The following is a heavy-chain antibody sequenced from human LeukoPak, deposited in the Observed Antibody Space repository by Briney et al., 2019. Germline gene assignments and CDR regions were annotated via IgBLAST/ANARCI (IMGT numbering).Heavy chain of an antibody. V-gene: IGHV3-30*04. CDR1: GFTFSSYA. CDR3: ARDSTTHFDY. Sequence: GGSLRLSCAASGFTFSSYAMHWVRQAPDKGLEWVAVISYDGSNKYYADSVKGRFTISRDNSKNTLYLQMNSLRAEDTAVYYCARDSTTHFDYWGQGTLVTVSS. J-gene: IGHJ4*02. D-gene: IGHD1-26*01. CDR2: ISYDGSNK.